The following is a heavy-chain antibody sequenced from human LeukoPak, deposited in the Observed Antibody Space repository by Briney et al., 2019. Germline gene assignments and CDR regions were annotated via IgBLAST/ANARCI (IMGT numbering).Heavy chain of an antibody. CDR1: GGTFSIDA. D-gene: IGHD3-16*02. CDR2: MNPNSGNT. J-gene: IGHJ3*02. V-gene: IGHV1-8*02. CDR3: AIMITFGGVIVDAFDI. Sequence: ASVEVSCKASGGTFSIDAISWVRQAPGQGLEWMGWMNPNSGNTGYAQKFQGRVTMTRNTSISTAYMELSSLRSEDTAVYYCAIMITFGGVIVDAFDIWGQGTMVTVSS.